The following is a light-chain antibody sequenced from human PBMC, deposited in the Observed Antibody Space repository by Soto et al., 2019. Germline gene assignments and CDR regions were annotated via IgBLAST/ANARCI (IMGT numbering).Light chain of an antibody. CDR1: SSDVGSHNL. CDR2: EAS. J-gene: IGLJ2*01. CDR3: CSYAGSSTFVI. Sequence: QSALTQPASVSGSPGQSITISCTGTSSDVGSHNLVSWYQQHPGKAPKLMIYEASKRPSGASNRFSGSKSGNTASLTISGLPAEDEADYYCCSYAGSSTFVIFGRGTKLTVL. V-gene: IGLV2-23*02.